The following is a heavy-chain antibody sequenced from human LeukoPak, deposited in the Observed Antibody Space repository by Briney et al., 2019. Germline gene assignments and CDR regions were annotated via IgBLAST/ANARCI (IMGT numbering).Heavy chain of an antibody. Sequence: SETLSLTCTVSGGSISNYYWTWIRQPPGKGLEWIGSIYYSGSTYYNPSLKSRVTISVDTSKNQFSLQLSSVTAADTAVYYCASPPVRLISWYFDLWGRGTLVTVSS. CDR3: ASPPVRLISWYFDL. V-gene: IGHV4-59*05. D-gene: IGHD2-21*02. CDR2: IYYSGST. CDR1: GGSISNYY. J-gene: IGHJ2*01.